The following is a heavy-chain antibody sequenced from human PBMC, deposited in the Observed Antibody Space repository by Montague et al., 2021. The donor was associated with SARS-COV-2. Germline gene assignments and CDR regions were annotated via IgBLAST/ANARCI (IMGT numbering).Heavy chain of an antibody. CDR1: GGSIGSSSYY. J-gene: IGHJ5*02. Sequence: TLSLTCTVSGGSIGSSSYYWGWIRQPAGKGLEWIGRIYTSGSTNYNPSLKSRVTISVDTSKNQFSLKLSSVTAADTAVYYCARLEAGDCSGGSCYSSWFDPWGQGTLVTVSS. V-gene: IGHV4-61*02. D-gene: IGHD2-15*01. CDR3: ARLEAGDCSGGSCYSSWFDP. CDR2: IYTSGST.